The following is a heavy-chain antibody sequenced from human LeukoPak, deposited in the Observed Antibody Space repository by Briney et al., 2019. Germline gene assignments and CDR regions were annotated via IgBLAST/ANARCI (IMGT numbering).Heavy chain of an antibody. J-gene: IGHJ4*02. CDR2: ISGNGDTT. CDR3: ARGLKYSNFWSYYLDS. CDR1: ALTLSSYI. Sequence: GGSLRLSCATSALTLSSYIMHWVRQAPGKGLEYVAGISGNGDTTDYANSVKGRFTISRDNSKNTLYLQLGSLKPEDMAVYYCARGLKYSNFWSYYLDSWGQGTLVTVSS. V-gene: IGHV3-64*01. D-gene: IGHD3-10*01.